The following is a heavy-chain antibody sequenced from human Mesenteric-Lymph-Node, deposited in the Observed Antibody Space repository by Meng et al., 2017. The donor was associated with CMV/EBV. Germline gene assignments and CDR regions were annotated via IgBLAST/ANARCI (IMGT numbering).Heavy chain of an antibody. CDR2: INHSGST. V-gene: IGHV4-34*01. Sequence: VRLWQWGGGLCRRWGPWSPSCAVDVGSFSGYDWSWIRQPPGKWLEWIGEINHSGSTNYNPSLKSRVTISVDTSKNQFSLKLSSVTAADTAVYYCARHQRWLKSEGGFNYWGQGTLVTVSS. CDR3: ARHQRWLKSEGGFNY. CDR1: VGSFSGYD. J-gene: IGHJ4*02. D-gene: IGHD4-23*01.